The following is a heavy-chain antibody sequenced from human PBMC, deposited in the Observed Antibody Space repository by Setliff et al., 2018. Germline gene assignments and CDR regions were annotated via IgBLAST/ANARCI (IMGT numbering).Heavy chain of an antibody. CDR1: GGSFSGYY. Sequence: PSETLSLTCAVYGGSFSGYYWSWIRQPPGKGLEWIGEINHCGSTNYNPSLKSRVTISVDTSKNQFSLKLSSVTAADTAVYYCARGGHDYDFWSGYYTPPYYFDYWGQGTLVTVSS. J-gene: IGHJ4*02. CDR2: INHCGST. D-gene: IGHD3-3*01. V-gene: IGHV4-34*01. CDR3: ARGGHDYDFWSGYYTPPYYFDY.